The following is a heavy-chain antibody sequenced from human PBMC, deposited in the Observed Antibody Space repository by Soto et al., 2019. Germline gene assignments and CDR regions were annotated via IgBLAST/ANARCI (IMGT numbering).Heavy chain of an antibody. CDR1: GYTFTSYD. CDR2: MNPNSGNT. D-gene: IGHD5-12*01. Sequence: ASVKVSCKASGYTFTSYDINWVRQATGQGLEWMGWMNPNSGNTGYAQKFQGRVTMTRNTSISTAYMELSSLRSEDTAVYYCARVSSGYDYRYYYYMDVWGKGTTVTVSS. J-gene: IGHJ6*03. V-gene: IGHV1-8*01. CDR3: ARVSSGYDYRYYYYMDV.